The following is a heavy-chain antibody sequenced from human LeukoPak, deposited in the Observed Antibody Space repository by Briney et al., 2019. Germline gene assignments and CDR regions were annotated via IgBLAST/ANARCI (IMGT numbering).Heavy chain of an antibody. CDR2: ISYSSGHR. Sequence: GGSLRLSCAPSGFSFSTSGMNWVRQAPGKGLEWVSSISYSSGHRYYADSVKGRFTISRDNARNSLHLEMKSLRVEDTAVYFCSKVGEGYCSGGSCYAGDQWGQGTLVIVSS. D-gene: IGHD2-15*01. CDR3: SKVGEGYCSGGSCYAGDQ. V-gene: IGHV3-21*01. J-gene: IGHJ4*02. CDR1: GFSFSTSG.